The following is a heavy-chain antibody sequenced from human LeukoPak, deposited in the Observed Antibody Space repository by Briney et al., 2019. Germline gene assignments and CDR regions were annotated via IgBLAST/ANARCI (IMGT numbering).Heavy chain of an antibody. CDR1: GFTFSDYY. CDR2: ISGTGSKT. V-gene: IGHV3-11*05. Sequence: GGSLRLSCAASGFTFSDYYMSWIRQAPGKGLEWVSYISGTGSKTNYADSMRGRFTISRDNARHSLYLQMSSLRAEDTAVYYCASEFWGDAAFRWFDYWGQGTLVTVSS. D-gene: IGHD3-16*01. J-gene: IGHJ5*01. CDR3: ASEFWGDAAFRWFDY.